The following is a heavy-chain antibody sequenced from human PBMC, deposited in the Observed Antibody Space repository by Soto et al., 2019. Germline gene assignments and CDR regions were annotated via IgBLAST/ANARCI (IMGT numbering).Heavy chain of an antibody. J-gene: IGHJ4*02. Sequence: GSLRLSCVTFGFTFSDFYMTWIRQAPEKGLEWLSYISPNSKYREYADSVKGRHTISRDNAKKSLYLEMKSLRGDDTAVYYCVRGGGGGQFDSWGQGTLVTVSS. CDR2: ISPNSKYR. CDR3: VRGGGGGQFDS. V-gene: IGHV3-11*06. D-gene: IGHD2-21*01. CDR1: GFTFSDFY.